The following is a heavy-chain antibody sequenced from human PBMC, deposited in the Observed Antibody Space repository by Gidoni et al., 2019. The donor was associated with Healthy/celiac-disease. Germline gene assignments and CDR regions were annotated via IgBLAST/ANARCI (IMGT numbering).Heavy chain of an antibody. CDR2: ISYDGSNK. D-gene: IGHD3-22*01. V-gene: IGHV3-30*01. CDR3: ARENYYDSSRAFDI. CDR1: GFSFSSYA. Sequence: QVQLVESGGGVVQTGRSLRLPCAASGFSFSSYALPWVRQAPGKGLEWVAVISYDGSNKYYADSVKGRFTISRDNSKNTLYLQMNSLRAEDTAVYYCARENYYDSSRAFDIWGQGTMVTVSS. J-gene: IGHJ3*02.